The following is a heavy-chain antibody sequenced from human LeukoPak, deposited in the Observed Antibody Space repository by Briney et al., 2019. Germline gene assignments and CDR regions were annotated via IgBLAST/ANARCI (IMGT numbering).Heavy chain of an antibody. CDR2: IYYSGST. D-gene: IGHD3-16*01. CDR3: ARDSKELWSYYYMDV. CDR1: GGSIISYY. Sequence: SETLSLTCTVSGGSIISYYWSWIRQPPGKGLEWIGYIYYSGSTNYNPSLKSRVTISVDTSKNQFSLKLSSVTAADTAVYYCARDSKELWSYYYMDVWGKGTTVTVSS. J-gene: IGHJ6*03. V-gene: IGHV4-59*01.